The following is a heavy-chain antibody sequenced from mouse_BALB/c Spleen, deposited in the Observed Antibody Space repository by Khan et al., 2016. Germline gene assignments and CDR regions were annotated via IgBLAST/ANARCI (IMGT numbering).Heavy chain of an antibody. CDR1: GYTFTSYW. D-gene: IGHD1-1*01. CDR3: ARLGYGISYGY. CDR2: INPSTGYT. J-gene: IGHJ2*01. V-gene: IGHV1-7*01. Sequence: QVQLQQSGAELAKPGASVKMSCKASGYTFTSYWMHWVKQRPGQGLEWIGYINPSTGYTEYNQKFKDKATLTADKSSSTAYMQLSSLTSEDSAVYCCARLGYGISYGYWDHGPTLTVSS.